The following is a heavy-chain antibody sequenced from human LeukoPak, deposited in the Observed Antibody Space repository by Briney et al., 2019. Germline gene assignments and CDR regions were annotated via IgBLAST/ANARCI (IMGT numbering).Heavy chain of an antibody. CDR1: GYTFTSYD. J-gene: IGHJ5*02. CDR3: ARSSIAADERDWFDP. CDR2: MNPNSGNT. Sequence: GASVKVSCKASGYTFTSYDNNWVRQATGQGLEWMGWMNPNSGNTGYAQKFQGRVTITRNTSISTAYMELSSLRSEDTAVYYCARSSIAADERDWFDPWGQGTLVTVSS. D-gene: IGHD6-13*01. V-gene: IGHV1-8*03.